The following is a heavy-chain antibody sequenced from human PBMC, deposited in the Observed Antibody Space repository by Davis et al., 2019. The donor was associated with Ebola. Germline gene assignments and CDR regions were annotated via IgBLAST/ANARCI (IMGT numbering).Heavy chain of an antibody. CDR1: GYTFTSYA. Sequence: AASVKVSCKASGYTFTSYAMHWVRQAPGQRLEWMGWINAGNGNTKYSQKFQGRVTINRDTSASTAYMELSSLRSEDTAVYYCARGVAAADYYFDYWGQGTLVTVSS. CDR2: INAGNGNT. D-gene: IGHD6-13*01. J-gene: IGHJ4*02. CDR3: ARGVAAADYYFDY. V-gene: IGHV1-3*01.